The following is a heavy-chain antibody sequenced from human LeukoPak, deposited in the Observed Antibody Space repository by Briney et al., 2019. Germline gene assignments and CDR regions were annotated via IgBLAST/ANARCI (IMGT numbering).Heavy chain of an antibody. D-gene: IGHD3-3*01. CDR2: INPNSGGT. Sequence: ASVKVSCKASGYTFTGYHMHWVRQAPGQRPEVMGWINPNSGGTNYAQKFQGGVTMTRDTSISTAYMELSRLRSDDTAVYYCARVTYYDFWSGYYLFDYWGQGTLVTVSS. J-gene: IGHJ4*02. CDR1: GYTFTGYH. CDR3: ARVTYYDFWSGYYLFDY. V-gene: IGHV1-2*02.